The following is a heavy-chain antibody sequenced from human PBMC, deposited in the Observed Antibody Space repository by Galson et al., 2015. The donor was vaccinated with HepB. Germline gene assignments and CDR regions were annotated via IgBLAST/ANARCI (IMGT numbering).Heavy chain of an antibody. D-gene: IGHD2-2*01. Sequence: SVKVSCKASGYTFTSYYMHWVRQAPGQGLEWMGIINPSGGSTSYAQKFQGRVTMTRDTSTSTVYMELSSLRSEDTAVYYCASEPLRYCSSTSCYAETAFDIWGQGTMVTVSS. V-gene: IGHV1-46*01. J-gene: IGHJ3*02. CDR2: INPSGGST. CDR1: GYTFTSYY. CDR3: ASEPLRYCSSTSCYAETAFDI.